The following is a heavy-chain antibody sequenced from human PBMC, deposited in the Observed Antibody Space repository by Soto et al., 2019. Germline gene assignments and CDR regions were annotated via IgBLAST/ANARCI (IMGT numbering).Heavy chain of an antibody. D-gene: IGHD6-19*01. CDR3: AKSIAVAGSTYYGMDV. CDR2: ISGSGGST. V-gene: IGHV3-23*01. J-gene: IGHJ6*02. Sequence: GGSLRLSCAASGFTFSSYAMSWVRQAPGKGLGWVSAISGSGGSTYYADSVKGRFTISRDNSKNTLYLQMNSLRAEDTAVCYCAKSIAVAGSTYYGMDVWGQGTTVTVSS. CDR1: GFTFSSYA.